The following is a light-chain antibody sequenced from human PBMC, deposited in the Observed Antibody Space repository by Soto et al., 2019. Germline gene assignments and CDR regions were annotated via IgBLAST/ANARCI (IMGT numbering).Light chain of an antibody. CDR1: QSISSY. Sequence: ETVLTQSPATLSLSAGERATISCRASQSISSYLAWYQQKPGQAPKLLIYDASNTATGIPARFSGSGSGTAFTLTISSRQPEDFAVYYCQQRSNWPPITFGQGTRLEI. CDR3: QQRSNWPPIT. V-gene: IGKV3-11*01. J-gene: IGKJ5*01. CDR2: DAS.